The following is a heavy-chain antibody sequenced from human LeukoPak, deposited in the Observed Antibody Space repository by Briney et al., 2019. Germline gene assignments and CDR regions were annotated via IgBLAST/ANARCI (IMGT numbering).Heavy chain of an antibody. CDR2: INIGNGST. CDR3: ARRLGRSFDY. Sequence: ASVKVSCKASGYTFINHAIHWVRQAPGQRLEWMGWINIGNGSTKYSQNFQGRITITRDTSATTAYMDLSSLRSEDTAVYYCARRLGRSFDYWGQGTLVTVSS. D-gene: IGHD2-21*01. CDR1: GYTFINHA. J-gene: IGHJ4*02. V-gene: IGHV1-3*04.